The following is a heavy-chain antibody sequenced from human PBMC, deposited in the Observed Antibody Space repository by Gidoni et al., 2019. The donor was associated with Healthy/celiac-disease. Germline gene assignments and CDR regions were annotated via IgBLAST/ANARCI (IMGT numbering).Heavy chain of an antibody. J-gene: IGHJ6*02. Sequence: EVQLVESGGVVVQPGGSLRLSGAASGFTFDDYTMHWVRQAPGKGLEWVSLISWDGGSTYYADSVKGRFTISRDNSKNSLYLQMNSLRTEDTALYYCAKDIGGDYYGMDVWGQGTTVTVSS. CDR2: ISWDGGST. V-gene: IGHV3-43*01. CDR1: GFTFDDYT. CDR3: AKDIGGDYYGMDV. D-gene: IGHD3-16*01.